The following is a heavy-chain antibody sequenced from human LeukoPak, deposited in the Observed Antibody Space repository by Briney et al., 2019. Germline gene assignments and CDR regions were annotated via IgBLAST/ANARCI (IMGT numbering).Heavy chain of an antibody. Sequence: ASVKVSCTASGYTFTSYDINWVRQATGQGLEWMGWMNPNSGNTGYAQKFQGRVTMTRNTSISTAYMELSSLRSEDTAVYYCARGYSSGWYYNYGMDVWGQGTTVTVSS. CDR1: GYTFTSYD. CDR2: MNPNSGNT. V-gene: IGHV1-8*01. CDR3: ARGYSSGWYYNYGMDV. D-gene: IGHD6-19*01. J-gene: IGHJ6*02.